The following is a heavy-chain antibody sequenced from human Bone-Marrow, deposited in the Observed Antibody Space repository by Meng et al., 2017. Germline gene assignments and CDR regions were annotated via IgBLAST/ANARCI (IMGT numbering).Heavy chain of an antibody. CDR1: WFTVSSNY. V-gene: IGHV3-66*01. J-gene: IGHJ4*02. Sequence: VTVLGSGGGFGQAWGSLVPSCAASWFTVSSNYMSWVRQAPGKGLEWVSVIYSCGSTYYADCVKGRFTISRDNSKNTLYLQMNSLRAEDTAVYYCARELVDDDYWGQGTLVTVSS. CDR3: ARELVDDDY. D-gene: IGHD3/OR15-3a*01. CDR2: IYSCGST.